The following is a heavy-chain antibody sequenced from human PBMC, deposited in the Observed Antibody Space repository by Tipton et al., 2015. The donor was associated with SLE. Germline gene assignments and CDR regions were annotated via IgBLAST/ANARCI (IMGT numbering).Heavy chain of an antibody. J-gene: IGHJ4*02. CDR1: GGTFSSYA. CDR3: ARAVQDYYDSSGLLY. CDR2: IIPIFGTA. Sequence: QLVQSGAEVKKPGSSVKVSCKASGGTFSSYAISWVRQAPGQGLEWMGGIIPIFGTANYAQKFQGRVTITADESMSTAYMELRSLRSDDTAVYYCARAVQDYYDSSGLLYWGQGTLVTVSS. V-gene: IGHV1-69*01. D-gene: IGHD3-22*01.